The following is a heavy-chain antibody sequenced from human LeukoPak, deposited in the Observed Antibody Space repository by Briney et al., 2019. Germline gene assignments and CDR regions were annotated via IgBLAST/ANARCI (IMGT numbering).Heavy chain of an antibody. J-gene: IGHJ4*02. CDR1: GFTFSDYE. CDR2: ISYDGSNK. CDR3: AKGWGTLDY. V-gene: IGHV3-30*18. D-gene: IGHD1-14*01. Sequence: GGSLRLSCAASGFTFSDYEMNWVRQAPGKGLEWVALISYDGSNKYYADSVKGRFTISRDNSKNTLYLQMNTLRAEDTAVYYCAKGWGTLDYWGQGTLVTVSS.